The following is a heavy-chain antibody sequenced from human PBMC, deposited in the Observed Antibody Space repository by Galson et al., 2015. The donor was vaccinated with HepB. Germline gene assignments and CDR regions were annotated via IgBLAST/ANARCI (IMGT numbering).Heavy chain of an antibody. CDR2: INPSGGST. V-gene: IGHV1-46*04. CDR1: GYTFTSYY. J-gene: IGHJ5*02. D-gene: IGHD2-21*02. CDR3: ATGTLTDDSKGHFNWFDP. Sequence: SVKVSCKASGYTFTSYYMHWVRQAPGQGLEWMGIINPSGGSTSYAQKLQGRVTMTRDTSTSTVYMELSSLRSEDTAVYYCATGTLTDDSKGHFNWFDPWGQGTLVTASS.